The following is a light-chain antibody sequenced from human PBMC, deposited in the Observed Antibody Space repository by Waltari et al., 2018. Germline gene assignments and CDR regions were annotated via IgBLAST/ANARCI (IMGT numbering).Light chain of an antibody. CDR3: SAWDGSRSGWV. Sequence: QSVLTQPPSASGTPGQRVTIPCSGLSPSIGYSFVYWYQQLPGTAPRPLIYRSDHRPSGVPDRFSGSKSGTSASLAISGLRSEDEADYYCSAWDGSRSGWVFGGGTKLTVL. CDR1: SPSIGYSF. J-gene: IGLJ3*02. CDR2: RSD. V-gene: IGLV1-47*01.